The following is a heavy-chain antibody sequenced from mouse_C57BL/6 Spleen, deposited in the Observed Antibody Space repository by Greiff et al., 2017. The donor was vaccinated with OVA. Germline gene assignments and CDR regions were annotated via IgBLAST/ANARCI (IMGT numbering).Heavy chain of an antibody. J-gene: IGHJ1*03. CDR3: ARRYGNYGYFDV. CDR1: GFTFSDYG. V-gene: IGHV5-17*01. Sequence: VQLKESGGGLVKPGGSLKLSCAASGFTFSDYGMHWVRQAPEKGLEWVAYISSGSSTIYYADTVKGRFTISRDNAKNTLFLQMTSLRSEDTAMYYCARRYGNYGYFDVWGTGTTVTVSS. CDR2: ISSGSSTI. D-gene: IGHD2-10*02.